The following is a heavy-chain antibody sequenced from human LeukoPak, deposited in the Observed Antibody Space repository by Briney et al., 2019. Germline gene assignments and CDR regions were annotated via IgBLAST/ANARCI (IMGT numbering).Heavy chain of an antibody. Sequence: GGSLRLSCAASGFTVSSNYMSWVRQAPGKGLEWVSVIYSGGSTYYADSVKGRFTISRDNSKNTLYLQMNSLRAEDTAVYYCAKSPLYSGSYYFDYWGQGTLVTVSS. J-gene: IGHJ4*02. CDR3: AKSPLYSGSYYFDY. CDR2: IYSGGST. D-gene: IGHD1-26*01. V-gene: IGHV3-53*05. CDR1: GFTVSSNY.